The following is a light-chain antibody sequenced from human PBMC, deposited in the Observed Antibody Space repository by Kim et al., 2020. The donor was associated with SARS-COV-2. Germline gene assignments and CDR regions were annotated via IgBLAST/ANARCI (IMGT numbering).Light chain of an antibody. CDR2: GAS. CDR3: LHHKDYPYT. V-gene: IGKV1-17*03. Sequence: AAVGEEVTITCRGRHDIYTYLAWFQQEPGKVPRRLISGASRLQSGVPSRFSGSGSGAEFTLTISNLQPEDVATYYCLHHKDYPYTFGQGTKVDIK. J-gene: IGKJ1*01. CDR1: HDIYTY.